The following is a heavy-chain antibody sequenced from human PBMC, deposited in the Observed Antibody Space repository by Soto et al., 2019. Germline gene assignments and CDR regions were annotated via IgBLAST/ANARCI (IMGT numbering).Heavy chain of an antibody. Sequence: GGSLRLSCAASGFTVSSNYMSWVRQAPGKGLEWVSVIYSGGSTYYADSVKGRFTISRDNPKNTLYLQMNSLRAEDTAVYYCARAVQNYDFWSGYYQANWFDPWGQGTLVNVSS. CDR1: GFTVSSNY. D-gene: IGHD3-3*01. CDR3: ARAVQNYDFWSGYYQANWFDP. J-gene: IGHJ5*02. V-gene: IGHV3-66*01. CDR2: IYSGGST.